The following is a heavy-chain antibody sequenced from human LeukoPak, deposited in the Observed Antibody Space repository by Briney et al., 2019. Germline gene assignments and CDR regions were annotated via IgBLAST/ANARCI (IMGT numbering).Heavy chain of an antibody. CDR2: LYYSGST. CDR3: AREGEHYDFLTGYRTGPNAFDI. D-gene: IGHD3-9*01. J-gene: IGHJ3*02. CDR1: GGSISSSSYY. Sequence: SVTLSLTCAVSGGSISSSSYYWGWIRQPPGKGLEWIVRLYYSGSTYYNPSLKSRVTISVDTSKNQFSLKLTSVTAADTAVYYCAREGEHYDFLTGYRTGPNAFDIWGQGTMVTVSS. V-gene: IGHV4-39*02.